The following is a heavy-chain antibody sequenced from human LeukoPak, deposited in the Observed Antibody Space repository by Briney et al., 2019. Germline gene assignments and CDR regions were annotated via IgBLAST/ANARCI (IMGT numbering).Heavy chain of an antibody. D-gene: IGHD6-6*01. CDR2: ISSSGSTI. J-gene: IGHJ4*02. Sequence: KSGGSLRLSCAASGFTFSDYYMSWIRQAPGKGLEWVSYISSSGSTIYYADSVKGRFTISRDNAKNSLYLQMNSLRAEDTAVYYCARATEYSSSILDYWGQGTLVTVSS. CDR1: GFTFSDYY. V-gene: IGHV3-11*01. CDR3: ARATEYSSSILDY.